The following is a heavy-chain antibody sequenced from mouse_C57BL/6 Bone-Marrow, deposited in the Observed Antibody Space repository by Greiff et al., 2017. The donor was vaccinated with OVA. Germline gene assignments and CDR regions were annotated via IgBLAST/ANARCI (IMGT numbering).Heavy chain of an antibody. V-gene: IGHV1-64*01. J-gene: IGHJ1*03. CDR1: GYTFTSYW. CDR2: IHPNSGST. Sequence: QVQLQQPGAELVKPGASVKLSCKASGYTFTSYWMHWVKQRPGQGLEWIGMIHPNSGSTNYNEKFKSKATLTVDKSSSTAYMQLSSLTSEDSAVYYCARGGFYYYGSSYWYFDVWGTGTTVTVSS. D-gene: IGHD1-1*01. CDR3: ARGGFYYYGSSYWYFDV.